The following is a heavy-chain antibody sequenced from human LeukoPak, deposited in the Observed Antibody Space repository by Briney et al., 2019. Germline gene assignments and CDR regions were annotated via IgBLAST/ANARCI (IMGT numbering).Heavy chain of an antibody. D-gene: IGHD2-8*01. CDR3: ARGRYCTNGVCQYFDY. CDR2: IYYSGGT. CDR1: GGSISSYY. Sequence: PSETLSLTCTVSGGSISSYYWSWIRQPPGKGLEWIGYIYYSGGTNYNPSLKSRVTISVDTSKNQCSLKLSSVTAADTAVYYCARGRYCTNGVCQYFDYWGQGTLVTVSS. J-gene: IGHJ4*02. V-gene: IGHV4-59*01.